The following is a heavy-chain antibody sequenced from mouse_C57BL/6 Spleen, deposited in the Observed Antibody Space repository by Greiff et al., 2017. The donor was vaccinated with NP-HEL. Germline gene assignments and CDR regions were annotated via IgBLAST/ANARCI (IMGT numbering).Heavy chain of an antibody. D-gene: IGHD2-4*01. Sequence: EVKVVESGGGLVKPGGSLKLSCAASGFTFSSYAMSWVRQTPEKRLEWVATISDGGSYTYYPDNVKGRFTISRDNAKNNLYLQMSHLKSEDTAMYYCARDRELYDYDVGFDYWGQGTTLTVSS. CDR3: ARDRELYDYDVGFDY. V-gene: IGHV5-4*01. J-gene: IGHJ2*01. CDR1: GFTFSSYA. CDR2: ISDGGSYT.